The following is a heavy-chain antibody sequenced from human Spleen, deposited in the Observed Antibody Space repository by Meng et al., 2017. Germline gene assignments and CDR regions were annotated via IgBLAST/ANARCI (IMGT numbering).Heavy chain of an antibody. CDR2: IWYDGSNK. Sequence: GESLKISCAASGFTFSNAWMTWVRQAPGKGLEWVAVIWYDGSNKYYADSVKGRFTISRDNSKNTLYLQMNSLRAEDTAVYYCARDKGQQLVEDYFDYWGQGTLVTVSS. D-gene: IGHD6-13*01. J-gene: IGHJ4*02. V-gene: IGHV3-33*08. CDR1: GFTFSNAW. CDR3: ARDKGQQLVEDYFDY.